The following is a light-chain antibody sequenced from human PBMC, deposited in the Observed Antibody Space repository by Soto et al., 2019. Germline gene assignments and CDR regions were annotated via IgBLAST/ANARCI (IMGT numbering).Light chain of an antibody. V-gene: IGLV4-69*01. J-gene: IGLJ3*02. CDR2: LNSDGSH. Sequence: QSVLTQSPSASASLGASVKLTCTLSSGHSSYAIAWHQQQPEKGPRYSMKLNSDGSHSKGDGIPDRFSGSSSGAERYLTISSLQSEDEADYYCQTWGTGSWVFGGGTKLTVL. CDR1: SGHSSYA. CDR3: QTWGTGSWV.